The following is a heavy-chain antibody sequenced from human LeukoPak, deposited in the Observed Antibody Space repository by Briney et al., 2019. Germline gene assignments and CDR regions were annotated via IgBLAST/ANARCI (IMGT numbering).Heavy chain of an antibody. V-gene: IGHV3-7*03. J-gene: IGHJ4*02. CDR3: VRYITMVRGVKYYFDY. D-gene: IGHD3-10*01. CDR1: GFTFSSYW. CDR2: IKQEGSEK. Sequence: GGSLRLSCAASGFTFSSYWMSWVRQAPGKGLEWVANIKQEGSEKYYVDSVKGRFSISRDNAKNSLYLQMNSLRAEDTAVYYCVRYITMVRGVKYYFDYWGQGTLVTVSS.